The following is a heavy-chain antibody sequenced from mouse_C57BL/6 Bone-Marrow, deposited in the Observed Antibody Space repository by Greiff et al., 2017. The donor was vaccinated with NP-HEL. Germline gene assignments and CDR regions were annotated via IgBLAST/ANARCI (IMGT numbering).Heavy chain of an antibody. J-gene: IGHJ4*01. Sequence: EVQLLESGGGLVKPGASLKLSCAASGFTFSSYAMSWVRQTPEKRLEWVATISAGGSYTYYPDNVKGRFTISRDNAKNNLYLQMSHLKSEDTAMYYCASARYDYPYYYAMDYWGQGTSVTVSS. D-gene: IGHD2-4*01. CDR2: ISAGGSYT. CDR1: GFTFSSYA. V-gene: IGHV5-4*01. CDR3: ASARYDYPYYYAMDY.